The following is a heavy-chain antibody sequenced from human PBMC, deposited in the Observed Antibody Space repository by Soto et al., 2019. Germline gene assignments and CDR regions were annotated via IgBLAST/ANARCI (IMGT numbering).Heavy chain of an antibody. D-gene: IGHD2-21*02. Sequence: QVQLQESGPGLVKPSETLSLTCSVSGGSISSNWWSWVRQPPGNGLEWIGEIHHSGTTNYNPSLRIRVTLSVDKSKNQLSLSLNYVTVADTAFYYFARNIAMTTMRGFNYWGKGTLVTASS. CDR1: GGSISSNW. CDR3: ARNIAMTTMRGFNY. J-gene: IGHJ4*02. V-gene: IGHV4-4*02. CDR2: IHHSGTT.